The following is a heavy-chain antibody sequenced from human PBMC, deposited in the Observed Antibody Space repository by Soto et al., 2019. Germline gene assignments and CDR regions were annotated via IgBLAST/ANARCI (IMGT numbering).Heavy chain of an antibody. CDR1: GFTFSSSG. D-gene: IGHD2-2*01. CDR3: ARFCISTSCYASFDY. J-gene: IGHJ4*02. CDR2: ISYDGSNK. V-gene: IGHV3-30-3*01. Sequence: QVQLVESGGGVVQPGRSLRLSCAASGFTFSSSGMHWVRQAPGKGLEWVAVISYDGSNKYYADSVKGRFTISRDNSKNTLYLQMNSLRAEDTAVYYCARFCISTSCYASFDYWGQGTLVTVSS.